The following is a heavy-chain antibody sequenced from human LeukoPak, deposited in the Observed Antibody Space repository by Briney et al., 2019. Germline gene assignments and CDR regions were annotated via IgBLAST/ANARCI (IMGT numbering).Heavy chain of an antibody. CDR1: GGSISSGGYS. J-gene: IGHJ4*02. D-gene: IGHD1-26*01. CDR3: ARYYSGSYRAFDY. Sequence: PSETLSLTRAVSGGSISSGGYSWSWIRQPPGKRLEWIGYIYHSGSTYYNPSLESRVTISVDRSKNQFSLKLSSVTAADTAVYYCARYYSGSYRAFDYWGQGTLVTVSS. V-gene: IGHV4-30-2*01. CDR2: IYHSGST.